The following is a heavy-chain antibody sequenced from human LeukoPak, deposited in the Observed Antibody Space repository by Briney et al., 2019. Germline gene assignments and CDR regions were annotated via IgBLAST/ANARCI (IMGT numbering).Heavy chain of an antibody. J-gene: IGHJ4*02. Sequence: GGSLRLSCAASGFTFDDYAMHWVRQAPGKGLEWVSGISWNSGSIGYADSVKGRFTISRDNAKNSLYLQMNSLRAEDTALYYCVEDIRWLVRGYFDYWGQGTLVTVSS. V-gene: IGHV3-9*01. CDR3: VEDIRWLVRGYFDY. CDR1: GFTFDDYA. CDR2: ISWNSGSI. D-gene: IGHD6-19*01.